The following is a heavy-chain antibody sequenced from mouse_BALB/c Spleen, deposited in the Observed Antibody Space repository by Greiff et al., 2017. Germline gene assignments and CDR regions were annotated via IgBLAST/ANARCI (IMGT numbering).Heavy chain of an antibody. CDR3: ARKGNGGDCGMDY. J-gene: IGHJ4*01. V-gene: IGHV1-9*01. CDR2: IFPGSGST. CDR1: GYTFSRYW. Sequence: VQLVQSGAELVKPGASVQISCTASGYTFSRYWIHWVQQRPGHGLEWIGEIFPGSGSTNYKEKFKGKATFTADKSSNTAYMQLSSLTSEDSAVYYCARKGNGGDCGMDYGGQGTSVTVAA. D-gene: IGHD2-13*01.